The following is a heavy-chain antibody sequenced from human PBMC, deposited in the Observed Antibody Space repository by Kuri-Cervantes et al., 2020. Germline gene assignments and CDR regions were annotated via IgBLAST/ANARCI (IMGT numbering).Heavy chain of an antibody. Sequence: GGSLRLSCAASGFTFSDYYMSWIRQAPGKGLEWVSSITSSSSYIYYADSVKGRFTISRDNAKNSLYLQMNSLRAEDTAVYYCARVTGIVGSTTADYWGQGTLVTVSS. CDR3: ARVTGIVGSTTADY. D-gene: IGHD1-26*01. CDR2: ITSSSSYI. J-gene: IGHJ4*02. V-gene: IGHV3-11*06. CDR1: GFTFSDYY.